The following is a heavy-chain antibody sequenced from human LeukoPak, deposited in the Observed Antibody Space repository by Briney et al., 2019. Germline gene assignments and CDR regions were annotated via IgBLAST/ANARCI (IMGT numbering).Heavy chain of an antibody. CDR1: GFTLSSYG. V-gene: IGHV3-30*18. D-gene: IGHD2-2*01. Sequence: PGGSLRLSCAASGFTLSSYGMHWVRQAPGKGLEWVAVISYDGSNKYYADSVKGRFTISRDNSKNTLYLQMNSLRAEDTAVYYCAKGLDCSSTSCLNSYWGQGTLVTVSS. CDR3: AKGLDCSSTSCLNSY. CDR2: ISYDGSNK. J-gene: IGHJ4*02.